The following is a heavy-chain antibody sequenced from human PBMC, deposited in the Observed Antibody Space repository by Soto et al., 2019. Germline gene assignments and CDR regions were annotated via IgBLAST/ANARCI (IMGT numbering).Heavy chain of an antibody. CDR1: GFTFSSYA. J-gene: IGHJ6*02. Sequence: PGGSLRLSCAASGFTFSSYAMSWVRQAPGKGLEWVSAISGSGGSTYYADSVKGRFTISRDNSKNTLYLQMNSLRAEDTAVYYCAKSLVATRLDYYYYYYGMDVWGQGTTVTVSS. V-gene: IGHV3-23*01. D-gene: IGHD5-12*01. CDR2: ISGSGGST. CDR3: AKSLVATRLDYYYYYYGMDV.